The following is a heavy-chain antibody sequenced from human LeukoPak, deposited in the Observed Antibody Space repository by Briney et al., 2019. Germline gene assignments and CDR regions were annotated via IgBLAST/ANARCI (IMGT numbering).Heavy chain of an antibody. CDR1: GGSISSYC. V-gene: IGHV4-4*07. D-gene: IGHD6-13*01. CDR3: ARVSSSWFFFDY. CDR2: IYTSGST. Sequence: SETLSLTCTVSGGSISSYCWSWIRQPAGKGLEWIGRIYTSGSTNYNPSLKSRVTMSVDTSRNQFSLRLSSVTAADTAVYYCARVSSSWFFFDYWGQGTLVTVSS. J-gene: IGHJ4*02.